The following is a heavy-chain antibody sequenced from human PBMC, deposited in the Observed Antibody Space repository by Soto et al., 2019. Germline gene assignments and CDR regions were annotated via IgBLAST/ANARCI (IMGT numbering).Heavy chain of an antibody. D-gene: IGHD2-15*01. CDR3: ARDPWYCSGGSCYSGGMDV. Sequence: QVQLVESGGGVVQPGRSLRLSCAASGFTFSSYGMHWVRQAPGKGLEWVAVIWYDGSNKYYADSVKGRFTISRDNSKTTLYLQMNSLRAEDTAVYYCARDPWYCSGGSCYSGGMDVWGQGTTVTVSS. V-gene: IGHV3-33*01. CDR2: IWYDGSNK. J-gene: IGHJ6*02. CDR1: GFTFSSYG.